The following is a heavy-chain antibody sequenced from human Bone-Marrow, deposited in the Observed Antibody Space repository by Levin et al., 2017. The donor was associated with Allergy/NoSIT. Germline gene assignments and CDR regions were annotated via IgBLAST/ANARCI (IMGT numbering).Heavy chain of an antibody. CDR2: ISSSGTEI. D-gene: IGHD2-2*01. Sequence: LSLTCAASGFSFSSYFMIWVRQAPGKGLEWVSVISSSGTEIHHTDSMKGRLTISRDNDKNSLYLQMNSLRAEDTAIYFCATYQQGGDFDFWGQGTMVTVAS. V-gene: IGHV3-21*01. CDR3: ATYQQGGDFDF. J-gene: IGHJ3*01. CDR1: GFSFSSYF.